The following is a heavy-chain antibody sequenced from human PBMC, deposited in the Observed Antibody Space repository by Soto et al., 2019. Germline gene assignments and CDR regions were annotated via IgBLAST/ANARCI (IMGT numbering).Heavy chain of an antibody. V-gene: IGHV3-30*04. Sequence: QVQLVESGGGVVQPGRSLRLSCAASGSTFSSDAMHWVRQAPGKGLEWVAVIPYDGSYQNYADSVRGRFTISRDTSKNMLYLQMNSLRADDTAVYYCARDVGTQLDFWSTSGMDVWGQGTTVTVSS. CDR2: IPYDGSYQ. CDR3: ARDVGTQLDFWSTSGMDV. D-gene: IGHD3-3*01. J-gene: IGHJ6*02. CDR1: GSTFSSDA.